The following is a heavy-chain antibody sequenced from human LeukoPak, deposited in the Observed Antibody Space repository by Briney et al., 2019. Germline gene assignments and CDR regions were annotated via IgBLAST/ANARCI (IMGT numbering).Heavy chain of an antibody. D-gene: IGHD2-2*02. CDR1: GGTFSSYT. CDR2: IIPILGIA. CDR3: AREVRLLYGDFDY. J-gene: IGHJ4*02. Sequence: SXKVSCKASGGTFSSYTISWVRQAPGRGLEWMGRIIPILGIANYAQKFQGRVTITADKSTSTAYMELSSLRSEDTAVYYCAREVRLLYGDFDYWGQGTLVTVSS. V-gene: IGHV1-69*04.